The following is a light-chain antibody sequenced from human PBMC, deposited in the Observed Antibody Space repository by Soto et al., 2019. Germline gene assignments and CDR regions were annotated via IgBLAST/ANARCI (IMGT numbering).Light chain of an antibody. CDR1: SSNIGAGFG. J-gene: IGLJ1*01. CDR3: QSYDSSLSAFV. CDR2: GNN. V-gene: IGLV1-40*01. Sequence: QSVLTQPPSVSGAPGQRVTISCTGSSSNIGAGFGVHWYQQLPGTAPKLLIYGNNNRPSGVPDRFSGSKSGTSASLAITGRQAEDEADYYCQSYDSSLSAFVFGTGTKVTVL.